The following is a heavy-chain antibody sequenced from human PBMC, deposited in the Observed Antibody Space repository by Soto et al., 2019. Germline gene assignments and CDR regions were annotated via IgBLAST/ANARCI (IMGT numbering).Heavy chain of an antibody. J-gene: IGHJ4*02. Sequence: GGSLRLSCAASGFTFSSYGMHWVRQAPGKGLEWVAVISYDGSNKYYADSVKGRFTISRDNSKNTLYLQMNSLRAEDTAVYYCAKEDSSGWYKNGILGYWGQGTLVTVSS. V-gene: IGHV3-30*18. D-gene: IGHD6-19*01. CDR1: GFTFSSYG. CDR2: ISYDGSNK. CDR3: AKEDSSGWYKNGILGY.